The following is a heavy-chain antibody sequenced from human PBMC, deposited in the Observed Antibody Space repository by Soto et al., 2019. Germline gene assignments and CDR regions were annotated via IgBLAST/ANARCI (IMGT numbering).Heavy chain of an antibody. CDR3: ARDGFLEWLSHMDV. D-gene: IGHD3-3*01. CDR2: IIPILGIA. CDR1: GGTFSRYN. Sequence: ASGKGSCKGSGGTFSRYNISWGRKAPGQGLEWMGRIIPILGIANYAQKFQGRVTITADKSTSTAYMELSSLRSEDTAVYYCARDGFLEWLSHMDVWGKGTTVTVSS. J-gene: IGHJ6*03. V-gene: IGHV1-69*04.